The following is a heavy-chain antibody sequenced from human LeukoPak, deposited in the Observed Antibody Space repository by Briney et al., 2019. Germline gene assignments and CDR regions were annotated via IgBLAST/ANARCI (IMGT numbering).Heavy chain of an antibody. CDR2: IKRDGGDK. CDR3: ARGDEYTTSP. Sequence: GGSLRLSCAASGFTFSSFWMSWVRQAPGKGLEWVANIKRDGGDKYYVDSVKGRFSISRDNAKNSLYLHMNSLRAEDTAVYYCARGDEYTTSPWGQGTLVTVSS. CDR1: GFTFSSFW. D-gene: IGHD2-2*02. V-gene: IGHV3-7*05. J-gene: IGHJ4*02.